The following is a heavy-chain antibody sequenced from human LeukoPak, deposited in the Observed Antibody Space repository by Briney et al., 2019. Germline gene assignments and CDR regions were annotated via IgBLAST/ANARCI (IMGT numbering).Heavy chain of an antibody. CDR1: GFTFSSYW. Sequence: GGSLRLSCAASGFTFSSYWMSWVRQAPGKGLEWVANIKQDGSEKYYVDSVKGRFTISRDNAKNSLYLQMNSLRAEDTAVYYCAGDPLDHYDILTGSYDAFDIWGQGTMVTVSS. CDR2: IKQDGSEK. J-gene: IGHJ3*02. CDR3: AGDPLDHYDILTGSYDAFDI. D-gene: IGHD3-9*01. V-gene: IGHV3-7*01.